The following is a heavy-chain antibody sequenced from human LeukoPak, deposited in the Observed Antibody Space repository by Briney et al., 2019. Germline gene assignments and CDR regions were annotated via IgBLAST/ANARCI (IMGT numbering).Heavy chain of an antibody. CDR1: GGSFSGYY. CDR2: INHSGST. CDR3: ARDWMYCSGGSCYWTSGYFDY. Sequence: SETLSLTCAVYGGSFSGYYWSWIRQPPGKGLEWIGEINHSGSTNYNPSLKSRVTISVDTSKNQFSLKLSSVTAADTAVYYCARDWMYCSGGSCYWTSGYFDYWGQGTLVTVSS. V-gene: IGHV4-34*01. J-gene: IGHJ4*02. D-gene: IGHD2-15*01.